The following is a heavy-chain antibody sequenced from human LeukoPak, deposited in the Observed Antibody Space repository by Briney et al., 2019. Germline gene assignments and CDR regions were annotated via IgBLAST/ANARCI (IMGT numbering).Heavy chain of an antibody. D-gene: IGHD6-6*01. CDR2: VYSSGDT. J-gene: IGHJ5*02. CDR3: ARTPASSSSRWFDP. Sequence: SETLSLTCTVSGGSINGYYWGWIRQPPGEGLEWIGYVYSSGDTNYNPSLKSRVIVSLDTSKNQFSLRLSAVTAADTAVYYCARTPASSSSRWFDPWGQGTLVTVSS. V-gene: IGHV4-59*01. CDR1: GGSINGYY.